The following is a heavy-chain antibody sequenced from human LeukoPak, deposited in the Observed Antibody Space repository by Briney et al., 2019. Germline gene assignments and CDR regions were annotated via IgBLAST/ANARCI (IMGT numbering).Heavy chain of an antibody. CDR2: IYYSGST. Sequence: SETLSLTCTVSGGSISSYYWSWIRQPPGKGPEWIGYIYYSGSTSYNPSLKSRVTISVDTSKNQFSLKLSSVTAADTAVYYCARGRSSLAYWGQGTLVTVSS. V-gene: IGHV4-59*01. D-gene: IGHD6-13*01. CDR1: GGSISSYY. J-gene: IGHJ4*02. CDR3: ARGRSSLAY.